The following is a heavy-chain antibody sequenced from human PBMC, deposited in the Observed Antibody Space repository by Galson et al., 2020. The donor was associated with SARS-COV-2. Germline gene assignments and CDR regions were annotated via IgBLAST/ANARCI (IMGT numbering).Heavy chain of an antibody. J-gene: IGHJ4*01. CDR1: GFTFSSFS. D-gene: IGHD3-10*01. CDR2: ISTSSTNE. Sequence: GGSLRLSCAASGFTFSSFSMNWVRQAPGKGLEWVAYISTSSTNEYYADSVKGRFTISRNNARNSLYLQMNTLRAEDTAVYYCARVGIWGSGTLPESFYLDYWGHGTLVTVSS. V-gene: IGHV3-48*04. CDR3: ARVGIWGSGTLPESFYLDY.